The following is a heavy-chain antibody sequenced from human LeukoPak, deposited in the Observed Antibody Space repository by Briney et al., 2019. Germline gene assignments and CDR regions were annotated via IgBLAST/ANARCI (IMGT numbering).Heavy chain of an antibody. Sequence: GASVKVSCKASGGTFSSYAISWVRQAPGQGLEWMGGIIPIFGTANYAQKFQGRVTNTADESTSTAYMELSSLRSEDTAVYYCATFYDSSGVNYYYGMDVWGQGTTVTVSS. CDR3: ATFYDSSGVNYYYGMDV. J-gene: IGHJ6*02. CDR1: GGTFSSYA. D-gene: IGHD3-22*01. V-gene: IGHV1-69*13. CDR2: IIPIFGTA.